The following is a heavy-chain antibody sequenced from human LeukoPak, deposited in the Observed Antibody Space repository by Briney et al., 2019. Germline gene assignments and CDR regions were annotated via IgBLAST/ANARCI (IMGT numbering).Heavy chain of an antibody. V-gene: IGHV3-23*01. Sequence: GGSLRLSCAASGYTFSSYAMSWVRQAPGKGLEWVSAISGSGGSTYYADSVKGRFTISRDNSKNTLYLQMNGLRAEDTAVYYCAKGTAYISGWYDYWGQGTLVTVSS. CDR1: GYTFSSYA. D-gene: IGHD6-19*01. CDR3: AKGTAYISGWYDY. J-gene: IGHJ4*02. CDR2: ISGSGGST.